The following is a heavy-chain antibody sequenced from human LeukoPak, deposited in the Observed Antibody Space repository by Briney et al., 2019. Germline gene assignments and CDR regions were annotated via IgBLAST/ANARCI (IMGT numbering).Heavy chain of an antibody. Sequence: PGGSLRLSCAASGFTLSDHWVYWVRQAPGEGLVWVSRINGDGSGTSHADSVKGRFTISRDSAKNTVYLQMDSLRVEDTAVYYCTRDFRYAAFDIWGPGTTVTVSS. CDR2: INGDGSGT. V-gene: IGHV3-74*01. D-gene: IGHD2-2*01. CDR1: GFTLSDHW. CDR3: TRDFRYAAFDI. J-gene: IGHJ3*02.